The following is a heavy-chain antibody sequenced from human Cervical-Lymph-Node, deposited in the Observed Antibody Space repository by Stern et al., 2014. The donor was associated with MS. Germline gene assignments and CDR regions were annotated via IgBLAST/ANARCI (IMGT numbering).Heavy chain of an antibody. Sequence: VQLVESCPGLVKPSETLSLSCTVSGASVSRGSYYWTWIRQPAGKGLEWIGYIYTSGSTSYDPSLKSRVTISLDTSKNQFSLKLTSVTAADTAMYYCASQWVADGLKYWGHGAMVTVSS. J-gene: IGHJ3*01. CDR1: GASVSRGSYY. V-gene: IGHV4-61*02. CDR2: IYTSGST. D-gene: IGHD6-19*01. CDR3: ASQWVADGLKY.